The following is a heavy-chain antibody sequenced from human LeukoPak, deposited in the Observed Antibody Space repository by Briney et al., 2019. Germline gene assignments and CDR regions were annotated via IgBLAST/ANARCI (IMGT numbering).Heavy chain of an antibody. J-gene: IGHJ4*02. CDR1: GFTFSSYA. V-gene: IGHV3-23*01. CDR3: ATGGRYYNDY. CDR2: ISGSGGST. Sequence: GGSLRLSCATSGFTFSSYAMTWVRQAPGKGLEWVSSISGSGGSTFYAESVKGRFTNSRDNSKSTLYLHMNSLRAEDTPVYYCATGGRYYNDYWGQGTLVTVSS. D-gene: IGHD3-10*01.